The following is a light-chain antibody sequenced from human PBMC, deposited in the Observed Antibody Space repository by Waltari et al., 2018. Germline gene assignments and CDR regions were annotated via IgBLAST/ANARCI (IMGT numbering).Light chain of an antibody. V-gene: IGLV2-18*02. CDR3: SSYTSSSTWV. CDR1: SSDVGSYNR. CDR2: EVS. Sequence: QSALTQPPSVSGSPGQSVTISCTGTSSDVGSYNRVSWYQQPPDTAPKRIIYEVSDRPSVVPDRFSGSKADNTAFLTISGLQAEDEAEYFCSSYTSSSTWVVGTGTKVTVL. J-gene: IGLJ1*01.